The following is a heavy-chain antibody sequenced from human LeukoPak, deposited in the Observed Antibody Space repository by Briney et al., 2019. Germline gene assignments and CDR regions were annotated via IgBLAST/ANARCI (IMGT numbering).Heavy chain of an antibody. CDR2: INPSGGST. J-gene: IGHJ4*02. D-gene: IGHD1-14*01. Sequence: ASVKVSCKASGYTFTSYDINWVRQAPGQGLEWMGIINPSGGSTSYAQKFQGRVTMTRDTSTSTVYMELSSLRSEDAAVYYCARVYPDGYWGQGTLVTVSS. CDR1: GYTFTSYD. CDR3: ARVYPDGY. V-gene: IGHV1-46*01.